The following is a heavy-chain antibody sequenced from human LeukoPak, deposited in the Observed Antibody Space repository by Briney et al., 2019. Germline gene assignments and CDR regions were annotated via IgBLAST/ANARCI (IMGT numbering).Heavy chain of an antibody. Sequence: GGSLRLSCAASGFTFSSYNMNWVRQAPGRGLEWVPSISSGSTYIYYADSVKGRFTISRDNAKNSLFLQMNSLRAEDTAVYYCARVQSGQGYYYYYMDVWGKGTTVTVSS. CDR2: ISSGSTYI. J-gene: IGHJ6*03. CDR3: ARVQSGQGYYYYYMDV. CDR1: GFTFSSYN. V-gene: IGHV3-21*01.